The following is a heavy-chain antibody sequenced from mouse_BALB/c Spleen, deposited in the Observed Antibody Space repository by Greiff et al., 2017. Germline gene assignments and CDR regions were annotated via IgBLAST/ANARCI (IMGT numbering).Heavy chain of an antibody. CDR2: IWAGGST. V-gene: IGHV2-9*02. J-gene: IGHJ3*01. CDR3: ASELGRFAY. Sequence: VQLQESGPGLVAPSQSLSITCTVSGFSLTSYGVHWVRQPPGKGLEWLGVIWAGGSTNYNSALMSRLSISKDNSKSQVFLKMSSLQTDDTAVYYCASELGRFAYWGQGTLVTVSA. D-gene: IGHD4-1*01. CDR1: GFSLTSYG.